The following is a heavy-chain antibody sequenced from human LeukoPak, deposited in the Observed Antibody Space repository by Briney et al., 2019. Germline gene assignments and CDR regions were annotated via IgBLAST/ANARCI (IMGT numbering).Heavy chain of an antibody. Sequence: PSETLSLTCTVSGGSISSYYWSWIRQPPGKGLEWIGYIYYSGSTNYNPSLKSRVTISVDTSKNQFSLKLSSVTAADTAVYYCARHNYDFWSGYSSYYYYGMDVWGQGTTVTVSS. V-gene: IGHV4-59*01. CDR2: IYYSGST. D-gene: IGHD3-3*01. CDR1: GGSISSYY. CDR3: ARHNYDFWSGYSSYYYYGMDV. J-gene: IGHJ6*02.